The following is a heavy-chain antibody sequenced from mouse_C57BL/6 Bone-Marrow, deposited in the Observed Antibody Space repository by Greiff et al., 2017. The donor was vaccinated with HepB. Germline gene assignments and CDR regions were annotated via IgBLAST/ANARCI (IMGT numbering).Heavy chain of an antibody. V-gene: IGHV10-1*01. J-gene: IGHJ1*03. Sequence: GGGLVQPKGSLKLSCAASGFSFNTYAMNWVRQAPGKGLEWVARIRSKSNNYATYYADSVKDRFTISRDDSESMLYLQMNNLKTEDTAMYYCVRVDYYGRRDFDVWGTGTTVTVSS. D-gene: IGHD1-1*01. CDR3: VRVDYYGRRDFDV. CDR2: IRSKSNNYAT. CDR1: GFSFNTYA.